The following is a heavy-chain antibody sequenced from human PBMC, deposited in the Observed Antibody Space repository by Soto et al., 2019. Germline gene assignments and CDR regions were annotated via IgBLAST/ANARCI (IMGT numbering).Heavy chain of an antibody. V-gene: IGHV4-31*02. CDR2: IYYSGST. CDR1: GGSISSGGYY. Sequence: LCGGSISSGGYYWRWIRQHPGKGLEWIGYIYYSGSTYYNPSLKSRVTISVDTSKNQFSLKLSSVTAADTAVYYCARDLVLDYWGQGTLVTVSS. J-gene: IGHJ4*02. CDR3: ARDLVLDY.